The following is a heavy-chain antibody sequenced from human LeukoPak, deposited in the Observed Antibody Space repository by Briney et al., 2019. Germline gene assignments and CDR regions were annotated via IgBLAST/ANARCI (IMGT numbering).Heavy chain of an antibody. CDR1: GGSISSGGYY. Sequence: SQTLSLTCTVSGGSISSGGYYWSWIRQHPGKGLEWIGYIYYSGSTYYNPSLKSRVTISVDTSKNQFSLKLSSVTAADTAVYYCARESGTAPFYYYYGMDVWGQGTTVTVSS. D-gene: IGHD5-18*01. J-gene: IGHJ6*02. V-gene: IGHV4-31*03. CDR3: ARESGTAPFYYYYGMDV. CDR2: IYYSGST.